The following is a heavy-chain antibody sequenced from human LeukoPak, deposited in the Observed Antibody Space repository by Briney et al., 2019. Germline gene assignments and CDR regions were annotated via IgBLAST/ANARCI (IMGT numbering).Heavy chain of an antibody. Sequence: SETLSLTCTVSGGSISSYYWSWIRQPPGKGLEWIGYIYYSGSTNYNPSLKSRVTISVDTSKNQFSPKLSPVTAADTAVYYCARAEGAPNFDYWGQGTLVTVSS. V-gene: IGHV4-59*01. J-gene: IGHJ4*02. D-gene: IGHD1-26*01. CDR3: ARAEGAPNFDY. CDR2: IYYSGST. CDR1: GGSISSYY.